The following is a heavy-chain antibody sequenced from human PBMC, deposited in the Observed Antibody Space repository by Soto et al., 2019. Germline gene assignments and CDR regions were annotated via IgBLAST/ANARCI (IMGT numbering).Heavy chain of an antibody. Sequence: EVQLVESGGGLVQPGGSLRLSCAASGFTFSSYSMNWVRQAPGKGLEWVSYISSSGSTIYYADSVKGRFTISRDNAKNQLYLQMNSLRAEDTAVYYCARDRDSSARFGIGYWGQGTLVPVSS. CDR1: GFTFSSYS. CDR2: ISSSGSTI. J-gene: IGHJ4*02. V-gene: IGHV3-48*01. CDR3: ARDRDSSARFGIGY. D-gene: IGHD6-19*01.